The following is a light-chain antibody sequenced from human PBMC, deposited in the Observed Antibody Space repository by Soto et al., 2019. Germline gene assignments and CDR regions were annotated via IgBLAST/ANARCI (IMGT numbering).Light chain of an antibody. V-gene: IGKV1-5*03. CDR2: KAS. CDR3: QQYNSYPWT. J-gene: IGKJ1*01. CDR1: QSISSW. Sequence: DIQMTQSPSTLSACVEERVTITCRASQSISSWLAWYQQKPGRAPKLLIYKASTLESGVPSTFSGSGSGTEFTLTISSLQPDDFATYDCQQYNSYPWTFGQGTKVEIK.